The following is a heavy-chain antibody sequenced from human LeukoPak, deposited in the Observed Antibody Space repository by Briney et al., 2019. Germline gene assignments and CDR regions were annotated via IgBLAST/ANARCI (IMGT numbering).Heavy chain of an antibody. Sequence: DSVKGRFTISRDNAKNSLYLQMNSLRAEDTAVYYCARAAGEMATIRYWGQGTLVTVSS. V-gene: IGHV3-21*01. CDR3: ARAAGEMATIRY. D-gene: IGHD5-24*01. J-gene: IGHJ4*02.